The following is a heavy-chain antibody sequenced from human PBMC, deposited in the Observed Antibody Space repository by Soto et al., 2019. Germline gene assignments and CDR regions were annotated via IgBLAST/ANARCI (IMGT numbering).Heavy chain of an antibody. Sequence: PSETLSLTCAVSGYSISSGYYWGWIRQPPGKGLERIVTIYFTGNTYYTPSLKSRLTMSIDTSKHEFSLRLNSVTAADTAVYYCAGQTFTIAAASYGRSNWFDPWGPGTLVTVSS. V-gene: IGHV4-38-2*01. J-gene: IGHJ5*02. CDR1: GYSISSGYY. CDR2: IYFTGNT. D-gene: IGHD6-25*01. CDR3: AGQTFTIAAASYGRSNWFDP.